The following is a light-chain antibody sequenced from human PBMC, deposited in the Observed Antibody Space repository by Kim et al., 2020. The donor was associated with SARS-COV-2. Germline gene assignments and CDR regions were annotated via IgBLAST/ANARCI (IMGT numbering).Light chain of an antibody. Sequence: EIVLTQSPATLSLSPGERATLSCRASQSVSRYLAWYQQKPGQAPRLLIYEATNRANGIPARFSGSGSGTDFTLTISSLEPEDFAVYYCQQRANWPHLFGTGTKVDIK. CDR1: QSVSRY. J-gene: IGKJ3*01. CDR3: QQRANWPHL. V-gene: IGKV3-11*01. CDR2: EAT.